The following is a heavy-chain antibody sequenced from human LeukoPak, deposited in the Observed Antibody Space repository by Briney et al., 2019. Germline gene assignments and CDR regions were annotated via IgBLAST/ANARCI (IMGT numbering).Heavy chain of an antibody. Sequence: SEALSLICTVSGGSISSGGYYWSWIRQHPGKGLEWIGYIYYSGSTYYNPSLKSRVTISVDTSKNQFSLKLSSVTAADTAVYYCARGDDYGDFDIWGQGTMVTVSS. CDR3: ARGDDYGDFDI. D-gene: IGHD4/OR15-4a*01. CDR2: IYYSGST. CDR1: GGSISSGGYY. V-gene: IGHV4-31*03. J-gene: IGHJ3*02.